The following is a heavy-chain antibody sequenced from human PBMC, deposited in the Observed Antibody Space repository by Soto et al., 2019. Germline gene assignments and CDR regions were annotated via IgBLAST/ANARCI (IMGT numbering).Heavy chain of an antibody. J-gene: IGHJ4*02. CDR2: ISYDESDK. CDR1: GFTFRSYA. Sequence: HPGGSLRLSCAASGFTFRSYAMHWVRQAPDKGLEWVAVISYDESDKYYADSLKGRFTISRDNSKNTLYLQMNSLRGEDTAVYYCARDLSVAGPDYWGQGTLVTVSS. V-gene: IGHV3-30*03. CDR3: ARDLSVAGPDY. D-gene: IGHD6-19*01.